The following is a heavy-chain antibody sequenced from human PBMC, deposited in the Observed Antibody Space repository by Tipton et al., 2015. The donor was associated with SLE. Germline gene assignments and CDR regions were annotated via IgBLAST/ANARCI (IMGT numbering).Heavy chain of an antibody. Sequence: LSLTCAASGFTFSSYAMSWVRQAPGKGLEWVSAISGSGGSTYYADSVKGRFTISRDNSKNTLYLQMNSLRAEDTAVYYCAKDLAGSGWPFDYWGQGTLVTVSS. CDR3: AKDLAGSGWPFDY. CDR1: GFTFSSYA. V-gene: IGHV3-23*01. J-gene: IGHJ4*02. D-gene: IGHD6-19*01. CDR2: ISGSGGST.